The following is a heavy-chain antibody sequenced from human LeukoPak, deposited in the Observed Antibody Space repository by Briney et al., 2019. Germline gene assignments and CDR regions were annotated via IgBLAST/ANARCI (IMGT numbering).Heavy chain of an antibody. CDR1: GGSISSSTYY. V-gene: IGHV4-39*01. J-gene: IGHJ4*02. D-gene: IGHD6-19*01. CDR2: ISYTGPT. Sequence: PSETLSLTCTVSGGSISSSTYYWGWIRQPPGKGLEWIGSISYTGPTYYKPSLKSRVTISVDTSNNQFSLNLSSVTAADTAVYYCARQKGGVAGLKYYFDYWGQGTLVTVSS. CDR3: ARQKGGVAGLKYYFDY.